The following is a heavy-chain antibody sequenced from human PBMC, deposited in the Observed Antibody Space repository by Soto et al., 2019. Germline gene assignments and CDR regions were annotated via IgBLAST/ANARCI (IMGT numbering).Heavy chain of an antibody. V-gene: IGHV1-2*04. CDR2: INPNSGGT. J-gene: IGHJ6*03. D-gene: IGHD3-10*01. Sequence: RRWVHQSPGQGLEWMGWINPNSGGTNYAQKFQGWVTMTRDTSISTAYMELSRLRSDDTAVYYCARAGTYYYCYMDVWGKGTTVTVSS. CDR3: ARAGTYYYCYMDV.